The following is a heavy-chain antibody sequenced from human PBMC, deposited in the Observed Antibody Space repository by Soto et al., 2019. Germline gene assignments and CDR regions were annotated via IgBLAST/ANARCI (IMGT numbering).Heavy chain of an antibody. CDR1: GFTFGDYA. V-gene: IGHV3-49*04. CDR3: TRVSTEYSSLDAFDI. CDR2: IRSKAYGGTT. D-gene: IGHD6-6*01. Sequence: GESLKISCTASGFTFGDYAMSWVRQAPGKGLEWVGFIRSKAYGGTTEYAASVKGRFTISRDDSKSIAYLQMNSLKTEDTAVYYCTRVSTEYSSLDAFDIWGQGTMVTVSS. J-gene: IGHJ3*02.